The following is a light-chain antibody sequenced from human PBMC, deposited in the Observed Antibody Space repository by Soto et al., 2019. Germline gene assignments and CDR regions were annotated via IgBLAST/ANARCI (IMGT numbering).Light chain of an antibody. Sequence: DIQMTQSPSSLSASVGDRVTITCRASQSISSYLNWYQQRPGKAPKILIYGASSLQSGVPSRFSGSGSGTYFTLTISSLQPEEFATYYWQQSYSALTWTFGQGTKVEFK. V-gene: IGKV1-39*01. J-gene: IGKJ1*01. CDR2: GAS. CDR1: QSISSY. CDR3: QQSYSALTWT.